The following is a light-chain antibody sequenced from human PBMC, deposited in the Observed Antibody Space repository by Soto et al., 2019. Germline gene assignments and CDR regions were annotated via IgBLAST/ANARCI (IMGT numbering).Light chain of an antibody. V-gene: IGKV3-15*01. CDR3: QQYNNWPRT. Sequence: EIVLAQSPGTPSLSRGERATRSCRASQSVSSNLAWYQQKPGQAPRLLIYGASTRATGIPARFSGSGSGTEFTLTISSLQSEDFAVYYCQQYNNWPRTFGQGTKVDIK. CDR2: GAS. CDR1: QSVSSN. J-gene: IGKJ1*01.